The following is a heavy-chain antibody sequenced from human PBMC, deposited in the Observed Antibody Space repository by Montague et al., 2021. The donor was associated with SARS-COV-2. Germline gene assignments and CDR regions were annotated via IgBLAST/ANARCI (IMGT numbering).Heavy chain of an antibody. D-gene: IGHD2/OR15-2a*01. CDR3: ARYAYYFGPGRANHGAFDP. Sequence: YADFISGALWSCIRQPAWKGLEWIGRIYANGNFDSKRSLNPRVSMPMNTSNPEFSMRLFSVTTADTAVYYCARYAYYFGPGRANHGAFDPWGQGILVTVSS. J-gene: IGHJ5*02. CDR2: IYANGNF. CDR1: ADFISGAL. V-gene: IGHV4-59*10.